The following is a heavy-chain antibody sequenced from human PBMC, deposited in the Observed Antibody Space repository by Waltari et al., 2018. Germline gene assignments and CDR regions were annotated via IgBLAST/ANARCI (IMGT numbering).Heavy chain of an antibody. CDR2: IRYDGSNK. J-gene: IGHJ4*02. Sequence: QVQLVESGGGVVQPGGSLRLSCAASGFTFSSYGMHWVRQAPGKGLEWVAFIRYDGSNKYYADSVKGRFTISRDNSKNTLYLQMNSLRAEDTAVYYCAKKSSSWTGYFDYWGQGTLVTVSS. D-gene: IGHD6-13*01. CDR1: GFTFSSYG. CDR3: AKKSSSWTGYFDY. V-gene: IGHV3-30*02.